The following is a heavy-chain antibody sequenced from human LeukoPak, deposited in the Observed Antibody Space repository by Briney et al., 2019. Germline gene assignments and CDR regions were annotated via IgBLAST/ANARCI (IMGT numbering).Heavy chain of an antibody. Sequence: SETLSLTCTVSGGSISSSSYYWGWIRQPRGKGVEWIGSIYYSGSTYYNPSLKSRVTIPVDTSKNQFSLKLSSVTAADTAVYYCARQVGYSYLFDYWGQGTLVTVSS. V-gene: IGHV4-39*01. CDR3: ARQVGYSYLFDY. D-gene: IGHD5-18*01. CDR2: IYYSGST. CDR1: GGSISSSSYY. J-gene: IGHJ4*02.